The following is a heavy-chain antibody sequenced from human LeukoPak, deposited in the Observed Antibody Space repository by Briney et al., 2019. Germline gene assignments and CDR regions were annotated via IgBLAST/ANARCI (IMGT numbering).Heavy chain of an antibody. J-gene: IGHJ4*02. V-gene: IGHV1-46*01. CDR2: INPSGGST. CDR3: ARAWYYDSSGYFPDY. D-gene: IGHD3-22*01. Sequence: ASVKVSCKASGYTFTSYYMHWVRQAPGQGLEWMGIINPSGGSTSYAQKFRGRVTMTRDTSTSTVYMELSSLRSEDTAVYYCARAWYYDSSGYFPDYWGQGTLVTVSS. CDR1: GYTFTSYY.